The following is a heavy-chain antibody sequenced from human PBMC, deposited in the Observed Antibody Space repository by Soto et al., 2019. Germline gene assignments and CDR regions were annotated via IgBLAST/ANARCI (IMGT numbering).Heavy chain of an antibody. D-gene: IGHD3-22*01. J-gene: IGHJ4*02. V-gene: IGHV3-7*03. CDR3: ARDRGPSMIVVVMGPSYFDY. CDR1: GVTLKRYW. Sequence: GGTMSLSSADSGVTLKRYWMSGVRQAPGKGLEWVANIKQDGSEKYYVDSVKGRFTISRDNAKNSLYLQMNSLRAEDTAVYYCARDRGPSMIVVVMGPSYFDYWGQGTLVTVSS. CDR2: IKQDGSEK.